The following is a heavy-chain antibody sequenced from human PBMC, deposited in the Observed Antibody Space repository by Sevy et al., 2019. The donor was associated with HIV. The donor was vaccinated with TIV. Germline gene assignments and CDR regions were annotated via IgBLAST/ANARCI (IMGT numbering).Heavy chain of an antibody. CDR1: GFTFSDYY. V-gene: IGHV3-11*01. D-gene: IGHD6-6*01. Sequence: GGSLRLSCAASGFTFSDYYMSWIRQAPGKGLEWVSYISSSGSTIYYADSVKGRFTISRDNAKNSLYLQMNSLRAEDTAVYSCARDVPSSSGVAVEYWGQGTLVTISS. CDR3: ARDVPSSSGVAVEY. CDR2: ISSSGSTI. J-gene: IGHJ4*02.